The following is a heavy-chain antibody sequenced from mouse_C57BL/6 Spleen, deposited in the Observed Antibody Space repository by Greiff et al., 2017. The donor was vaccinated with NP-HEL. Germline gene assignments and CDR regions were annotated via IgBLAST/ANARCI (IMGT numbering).Heavy chain of an antibody. CDR3: ARYYGSRPFDY. V-gene: IGHV1-42*01. J-gene: IGHJ2*01. D-gene: IGHD1-1*01. CDR1: GYSFTGYY. CDR2: INPSTGGT. Sequence: EVKVVESGPELVKPGASVKISCKASGYSFTGYYMNWVKQSPEKSLEWIGEINPSTGGTTYNQKFKAKATLTVDKSSSTAYMQLKSLTSEDSAVYYCARYYGSRPFDYWGQGTTLTVSS.